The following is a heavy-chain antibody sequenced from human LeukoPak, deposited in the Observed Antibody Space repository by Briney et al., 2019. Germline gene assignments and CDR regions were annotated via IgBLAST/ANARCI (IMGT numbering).Heavy chain of an antibody. J-gene: IGHJ6*03. Sequence: SETLSLTCTVSGGSISSGSYYWSWIRQPAGKGLEWIGRIYTSGSTNYNPSLKSRVTISVDTSKNQFSLKLSSVTAADTAVYYCARDRYAKGNYYGSGSSHMDVWGKGATVTISS. CDR3: ARDRYAKGNYYGSGSSHMDV. V-gene: IGHV4-61*02. CDR2: IYTSGST. D-gene: IGHD3-10*01. CDR1: GGSISSGSYY.